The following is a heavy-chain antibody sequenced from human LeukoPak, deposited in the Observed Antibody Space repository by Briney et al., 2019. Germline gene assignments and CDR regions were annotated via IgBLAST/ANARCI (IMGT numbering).Heavy chain of an antibody. CDR1: GGSISSYY. CDR3: AGSRPYCSGGSCSPFDP. J-gene: IGHJ5*02. CDR2: IYYSGST. D-gene: IGHD2-15*01. Sequence: RTSETLSLTCTVSGGSISSYYWSWIRQPAGKGLEWIGSIYYSGSTYYNPSFKSRVTISVDTSKNQFSLKLRSVTAADTAVYYCAGSRPYCSGGSCSPFDPWGQGTLVTVSS. V-gene: IGHV4-59*05.